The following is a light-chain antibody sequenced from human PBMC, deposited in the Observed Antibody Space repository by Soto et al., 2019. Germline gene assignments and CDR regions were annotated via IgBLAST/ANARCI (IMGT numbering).Light chain of an antibody. Sequence: EIVLTQSPCTRSLSPGERATLSCRASQSVSSSYLAWYQQKPGQAPRLLIYGASSRATGIPDRFSGTGSETAFTLAIRRLEPGDFAVYYCHHYETFGQGTKVDIK. J-gene: IGKJ1*01. CDR2: GAS. CDR1: QSVSSSY. V-gene: IGKV3-20*01. CDR3: HHYET.